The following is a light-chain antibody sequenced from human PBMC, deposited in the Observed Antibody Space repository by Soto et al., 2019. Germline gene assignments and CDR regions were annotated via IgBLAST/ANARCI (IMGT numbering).Light chain of an antibody. CDR3: STWDDSLNGWV. CDR1: ISNIGKDT. CDR2: NDV. J-gene: IGLJ3*02. V-gene: IGLV1-44*01. Sequence: QSVLTQPPSVSGTPGLRVNISCSGGISNIGKDTVNWYQQPPGTAPKLLMFNDVKRPSGVPDRFSGSRSGTSASLAISGLQSDDEAVYFCSTWDDSLNGWVFGGGTKLTVL.